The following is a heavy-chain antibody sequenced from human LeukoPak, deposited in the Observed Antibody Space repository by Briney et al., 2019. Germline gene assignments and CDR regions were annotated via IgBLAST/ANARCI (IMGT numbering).Heavy chain of an antibody. CDR2: TSSSGSTT. CDR3: ARLRGNYDLF. D-gene: IGHD3-9*01. Sequence: PGGSLRLSCAASGFTFSGYEMNWVRQAPGKGLEWVSCTSSSGSTTYYADSVKGRFTISRDNAKNSLYLQMNSLRAEDTAVYYCARLRGNYDLFWGQGTLVTVSS. J-gene: IGHJ4*02. CDR1: GFTFSGYE. V-gene: IGHV3-48*03.